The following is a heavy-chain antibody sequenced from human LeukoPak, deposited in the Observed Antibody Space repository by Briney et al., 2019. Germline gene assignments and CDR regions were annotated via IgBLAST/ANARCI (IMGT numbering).Heavy chain of an antibody. Sequence: GGSLRLSCAASGFTFSSYSMNWVRQAPGKGLEWVSYISSSSTIYYADSVKGRFTISRDNSKNTLYLQMNSLRAEDTAVYYCGTQQPGPYWGQGTLVTVSS. CDR3: GTQQPGPY. J-gene: IGHJ4*02. CDR2: ISSSSTI. CDR1: GFTFSSYS. D-gene: IGHD6-13*01. V-gene: IGHV3-48*01.